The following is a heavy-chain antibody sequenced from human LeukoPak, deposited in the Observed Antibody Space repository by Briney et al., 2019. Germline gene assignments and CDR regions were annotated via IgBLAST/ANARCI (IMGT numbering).Heavy chain of an antibody. CDR2: IWYDGSNK. CDR3: AKAKPILDSSRRPYFDY. CDR1: GFTFSSYG. V-gene: IGHV3-33*06. D-gene: IGHD6-6*01. J-gene: IGHJ4*02. Sequence: GGSLRLSCAASGFTFSSYGMHWVRQAPGKGLEWVAVIWYDGSNKYYADSVKGRFTISRDNSKNTLYLQMNSLRAEDTAVYYCAKAKPILDSSRRPYFDYWGQGTLVTVSS.